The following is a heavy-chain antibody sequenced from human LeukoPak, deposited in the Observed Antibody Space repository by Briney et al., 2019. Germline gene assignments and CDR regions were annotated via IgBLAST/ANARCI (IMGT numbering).Heavy chain of an antibody. D-gene: IGHD3-22*01. J-gene: IGHJ4*02. CDR1: GGTFSSYA. V-gene: IGHV1-69*04. CDR3: ASGIGPSSSGYRGFDY. CDR2: IIPILGIA. Sequence: ASVKVSCKASGGTFSSYAISWVRQAPGQGLEWMGRIIPILGIANYAQKFQGRVTITADKSTSTAYMELSSLRSEDTAVYYRASGIGPSSSGYRGFDYWSQGTLVTVSS.